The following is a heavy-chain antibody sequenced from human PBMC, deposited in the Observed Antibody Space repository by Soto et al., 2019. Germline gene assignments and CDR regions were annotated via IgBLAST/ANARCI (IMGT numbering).Heavy chain of an antibody. CDR3: ARVRYGGYSYYFDY. Sequence: EVQLVESGGGLVQPGGFLRLSCAVSGFTFSRFWMGWVRQAPGRGLEWVANIQQDGSEKYYVDSVKGRFTMSKDNVKNSLYLQMNSLGAEDTAVYYCARVRYGGYSYYFDYWGQGALVTVSS. J-gene: IGHJ4*02. CDR1: GFTFSRFW. CDR2: IQQDGSEK. D-gene: IGHD4-17*01. V-gene: IGHV3-7*03.